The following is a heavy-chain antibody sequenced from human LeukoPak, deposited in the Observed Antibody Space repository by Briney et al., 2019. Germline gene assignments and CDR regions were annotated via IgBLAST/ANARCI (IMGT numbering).Heavy chain of an antibody. CDR1: GGXFSGYY. CDR2: INHSGST. CDR3: ARGESCANGVCYYWDY. D-gene: IGHD2-8*01. V-gene: IGHV4-34*01. J-gene: IGHJ4*02. Sequence: SETLSLTCAVYGGXFSGYYWSWIRQPPGKGLEWIGGINHSGSTNYNPSLKSRVTISVDTSKNQFSLKLSSVTAADTAVYYCARGESCANGVCYYWDYWGQGTLVTVSS.